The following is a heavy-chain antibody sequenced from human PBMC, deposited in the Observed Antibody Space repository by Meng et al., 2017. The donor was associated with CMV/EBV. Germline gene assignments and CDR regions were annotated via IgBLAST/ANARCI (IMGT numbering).Heavy chain of an antibody. Sequence: ASVKVSCKASGYTFNSYDITWVRQAPGQGLEWMGWLSPYSGYTNYAQRLQGRVTMTTDTSASTAYMELSRLRSDDTAVYYCARDFTYYDFWSGYLSETRNYYYGMDVWGQGTTVTVSS. CDR2: LSPYSGYT. CDR3: ARDFTYYDFWSGYLSETRNYYYGMDV. J-gene: IGHJ6*02. CDR1: GYTFNSYD. V-gene: IGHV1-18*01. D-gene: IGHD3-3*01.